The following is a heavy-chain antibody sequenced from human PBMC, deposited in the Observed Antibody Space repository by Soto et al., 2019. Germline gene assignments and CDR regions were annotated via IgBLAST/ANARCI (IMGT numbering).Heavy chain of an antibody. D-gene: IGHD2-15*01. V-gene: IGHV4-39*01. J-gene: IGHJ5*01. Sequence: PSETLSLTCTVSGASMNTDSWGWIRQTPGKGLEWIATISDSVTTYYNPSLKSRVLISVDTSKNQFSLKLNSVTAADTGIYFCARRTGVGGRSWFFDSWGQGTLVTVSS. CDR1: GASMNTDS. CDR3: ARRTGVGGRSWFFDS. CDR2: ISDSVTT.